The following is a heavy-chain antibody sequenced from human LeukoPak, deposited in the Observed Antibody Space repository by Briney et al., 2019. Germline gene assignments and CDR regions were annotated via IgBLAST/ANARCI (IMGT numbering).Heavy chain of an antibody. J-gene: IGHJ5*02. CDR3: ARHACGGSCYSKVYNWFDP. V-gene: IGHV4-59*04. CDR1: GGSISSYY. CDR2: IYYSGST. D-gene: IGHD2-15*01. Sequence: SETLSLTCTVSGGSISSYYWSWIRQPPGKGLEWIGYIYYSGSTYYNPSLKSRLTISVDTSKNQFSLKLSSVTAADTAVYYCARHACGGSCYSKVYNWFDPWGQGTLVTVSS.